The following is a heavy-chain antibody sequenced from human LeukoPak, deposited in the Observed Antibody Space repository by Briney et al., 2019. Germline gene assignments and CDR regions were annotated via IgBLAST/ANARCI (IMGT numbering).Heavy chain of an antibody. Sequence: GGSLRLSCVASGITFSNYAVSWVRQAPEKGLDWVSVISGSAHKIRYADSVKGRFTISRDNSKNTLYLQMNSLRAEDTAVYYCAKNLDYWGQGTLVTVSS. J-gene: IGHJ4*02. CDR3: AKNLDY. CDR2: ISGSAHKI. CDR1: GITFSNYA. V-gene: IGHV3-23*01.